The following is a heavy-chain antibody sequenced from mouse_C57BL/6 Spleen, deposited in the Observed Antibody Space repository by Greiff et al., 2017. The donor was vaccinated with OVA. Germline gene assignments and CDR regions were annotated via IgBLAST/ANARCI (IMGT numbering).Heavy chain of an antibody. CDR3: ARHYGNYEAWFAY. CDR2: INPNNGGT. CDR1: GYAFTDYY. D-gene: IGHD2-1*01. J-gene: IGHJ3*01. Sequence: VQLQQSGPELVKPGASVKISCKASGYAFTDYYMNWVKQSHGKSLEWIGDINPNNGGTSYNQKFKGKATLTVDKSSSTAYMELRSLTSEDSAVYYCARHYGNYEAWFAYWGQGTLVTVSA. V-gene: IGHV1-26*01.